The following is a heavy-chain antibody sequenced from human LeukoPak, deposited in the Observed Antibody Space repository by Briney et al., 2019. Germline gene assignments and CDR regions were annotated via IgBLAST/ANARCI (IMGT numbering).Heavy chain of an antibody. J-gene: IGHJ3*02. CDR3: ARFQYRAAFDT. D-gene: IGHD5-18*01. Sequence: PSETLSLTCSVSGGSISTYFWSWIRQPPGKGLEWIGYIHYSGSTNYNPSLKSRVTISVDTSKNQFSLKLSSVTAADTAVYYCARFQYRAAFDTWGQGTMVTVSS. CDR2: IHYSGST. V-gene: IGHV4-59*01. CDR1: GGSISTYF.